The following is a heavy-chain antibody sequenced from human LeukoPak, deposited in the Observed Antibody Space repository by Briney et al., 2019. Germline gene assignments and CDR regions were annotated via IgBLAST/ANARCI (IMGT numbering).Heavy chain of an antibody. Sequence: GASVKVSCKASGYTFTSYYMHWVRQAPGQGLEWTGIINPSGGSTSYAQKFQGRVTMTRDMSTSTVYMELSSLRSEDTAVYYCARGVAVAGHDYWGQGTLVTVSS. CDR1: GYTFTSYY. CDR2: INPSGGST. CDR3: ARGVAVAGHDY. V-gene: IGHV1-46*01. J-gene: IGHJ4*02. D-gene: IGHD6-19*01.